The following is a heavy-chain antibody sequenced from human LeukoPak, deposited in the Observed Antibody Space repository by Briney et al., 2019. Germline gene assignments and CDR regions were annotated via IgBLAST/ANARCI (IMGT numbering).Heavy chain of an antibody. Sequence: GGSLRLSCVASGFTFSKAWMSWVRQAPGKGLEWVGRIKSKTDGGTADYAAPVKGRFTISRDDSKNTLYLQMNSLKTEDTAVYYCTTGNWVFDYWGRGALVTVSS. CDR3: TTGNWVFDY. D-gene: IGHD7-27*01. V-gene: IGHV3-15*01. CDR2: IKSKTDGGTA. J-gene: IGHJ4*02. CDR1: GFTFSKAW.